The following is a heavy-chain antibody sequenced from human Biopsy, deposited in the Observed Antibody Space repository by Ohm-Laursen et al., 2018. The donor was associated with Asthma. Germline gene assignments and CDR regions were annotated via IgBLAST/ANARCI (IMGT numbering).Heavy chain of an antibody. CDR1: GYTFNSAG. CDR2: ISVYNGNT. D-gene: IGHD3-10*01. CDR3: ARAVDYSHYYGIDV. V-gene: IGHV1-18*01. J-gene: IGHJ6*02. Sequence: ASVKVSCTTSGYTFNSAGITWVRQAPGQGLEWMGWISVYNGNTKVAQKLQDRVTMITDTSTSTAYMELRSLRSDDTAVYFCARAVDYSHYYGIDVWAKGPRSPSP.